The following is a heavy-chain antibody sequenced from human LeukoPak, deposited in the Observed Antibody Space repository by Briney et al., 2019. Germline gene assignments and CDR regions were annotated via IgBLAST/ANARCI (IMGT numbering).Heavy chain of an antibody. CDR3: ARETYYYDSSGYYRGDDAFDI. CDR1: GGSISSGDYY. CDR2: IYYSGST. Sequence: PSQTLSLTCTVSGGSISSGDYYWSWIRQPPGKGLEWIGYIYYSGSTYYNPSLKSRVTISVDTSKNQFSLKLSSVTAADTAVYFCARETYYYDSSGYYRGDDAFDIWGQGTMVTVSS. D-gene: IGHD3-22*01. V-gene: IGHV4-30-4*08. J-gene: IGHJ3*02.